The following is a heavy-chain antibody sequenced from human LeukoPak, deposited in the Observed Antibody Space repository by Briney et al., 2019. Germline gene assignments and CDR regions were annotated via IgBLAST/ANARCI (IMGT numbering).Heavy chain of an antibody. CDR3: AKDKGDIVVVPAAMSSAGYFQH. Sequence: GGSLRLSCAASGFTFSSYAMSWVRQAPGKGLEWVSAISGSGGSAYYADSVKGRFTISRDNSKNTLYLQMNSLRAEDTAVYYCAKDKGDIVVVPAAMSSAGYFQHWGQGTLVTVSS. CDR2: ISGSGGSA. J-gene: IGHJ1*01. CDR1: GFTFSSYA. V-gene: IGHV3-23*01. D-gene: IGHD2-2*01.